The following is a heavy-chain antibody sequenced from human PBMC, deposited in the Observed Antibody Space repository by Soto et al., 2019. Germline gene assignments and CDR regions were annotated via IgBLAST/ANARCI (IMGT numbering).Heavy chain of an antibody. J-gene: IGHJ4*02. V-gene: IGHV3-33*01. D-gene: IGHD7-27*01. CDR3: PRDSSSGEGFDF. Sequence: QVQLVESGGGVVQPGRSLRLSCAASGFTFSSYGMHWVRQAPGKGLEWMAVIWYDGNSKDYGDSVRGRFTVSRDNSKYTLYLQMDSLRAEDTAVYYCPRDSSSGEGFDFWGQGTLVTVSS. CDR1: GFTFSSYG. CDR2: IWYDGNSK.